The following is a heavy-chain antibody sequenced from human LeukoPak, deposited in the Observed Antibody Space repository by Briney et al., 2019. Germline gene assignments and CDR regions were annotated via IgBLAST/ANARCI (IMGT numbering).Heavy chain of an antibody. CDR1: GFTFSSFG. D-gene: IGHD1-1*01. J-gene: IGHJ4*02. Sequence: GRALRLSCAASGFTFSSFGMHWVRQAPGKGLEWVTVTSYDGNEKYYADSVKGRFTISRDNSKNTVYLQMNSLRAEDTAVYYCATGGTRAATGSMGLWGQGTLVTVSS. CDR2: TSYDGNEK. V-gene: IGHV3-30*03. CDR3: ATGGTRAATGSMGL.